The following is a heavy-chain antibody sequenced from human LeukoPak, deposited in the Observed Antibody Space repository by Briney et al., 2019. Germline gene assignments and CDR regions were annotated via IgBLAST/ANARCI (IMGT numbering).Heavy chain of an antibody. CDR2: INPNSGGT. Sequence: GASVKVSCKASGYTFTGYYMNWLRQAPGQALEWMGRINPNSGGTNYAQKFQGRVTLTRDTSISTAYMELNRLGFDDTAVYYCARDVDKVSKPTDYWGQGTLVTVSS. D-gene: IGHD5/OR15-5a*01. V-gene: IGHV1-2*02. J-gene: IGHJ4*02. CDR3: ARDVDKVSKPTDY. CDR1: GYTFTGYY.